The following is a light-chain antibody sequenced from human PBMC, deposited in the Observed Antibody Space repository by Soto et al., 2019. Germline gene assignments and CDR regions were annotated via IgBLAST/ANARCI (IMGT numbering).Light chain of an antibody. V-gene: IGKV3-11*01. Sequence: EIVLTQSPATLSLSPGERATLSCRASQSVSSYLAWYQQKPGQVPRLVIYDASNRATGIPGRFSGSGSGTDFTLTISSLEPEDFGVYYCQQRGSWPRTFGQGTKVEIK. CDR3: QQRGSWPRT. CDR1: QSVSSY. CDR2: DAS. J-gene: IGKJ1*01.